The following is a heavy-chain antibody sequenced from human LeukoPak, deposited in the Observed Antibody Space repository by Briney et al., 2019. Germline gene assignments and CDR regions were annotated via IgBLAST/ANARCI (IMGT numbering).Heavy chain of an antibody. D-gene: IGHD5-18*01. CDR3: ARGAPIGAQRGYSYGW. Sequence: TPETLSLTRALYGVSFTGYSCRGISPPPRRGLEWIGGINHSGSTNYTTSPKSRVTISVDTSKNQFSLKLTSVTAADRAVYYGARGAPIGAQRGYSYGWWGQGTLVTASS. CDR1: GVSFTGYS. J-gene: IGHJ4*02. V-gene: IGHV4-34*01. CDR2: INHSGST.